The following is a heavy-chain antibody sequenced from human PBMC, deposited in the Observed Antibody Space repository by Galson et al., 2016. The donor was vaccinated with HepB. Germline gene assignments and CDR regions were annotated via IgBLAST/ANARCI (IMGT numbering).Heavy chain of an antibody. CDR1: GLSLSPYA. V-gene: IGHV3-23*01. CDR3: AKVDCGGDCKRFDY. J-gene: IGHJ4*02. CDR2: ISASGGSK. D-gene: IGHD2-21*02. Sequence: SLRLSCAGSGLSLSPYAMSWGRQAPGKGLEWVSGISASGGSKTYADSVRGRFIISRDNSNNKLFLQMSSLRAEDTALYYCAKVDCGGDCKRFDYWGQGTLVTVSS.